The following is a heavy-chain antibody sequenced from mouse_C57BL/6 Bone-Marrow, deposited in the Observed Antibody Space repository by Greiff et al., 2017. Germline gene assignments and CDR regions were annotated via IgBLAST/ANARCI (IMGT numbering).Heavy chain of an antibody. CDR2: IYPSDSDT. Sequence: QVQLKQPGAELVRPGSSVKLSCKASGYTFTSYWMDWVKQRPGQGLEWIGNIYPSDSDTPYNQKFKDKATLTVDKSSSTAYMQLSSLTSEDYAVYDCARSGYYDSLFAYWGQGTLVTVSA. V-gene: IGHV1-61*01. D-gene: IGHD1-1*01. J-gene: IGHJ3*01. CDR3: ARSGYYDSLFAY. CDR1: GYTFTSYW.